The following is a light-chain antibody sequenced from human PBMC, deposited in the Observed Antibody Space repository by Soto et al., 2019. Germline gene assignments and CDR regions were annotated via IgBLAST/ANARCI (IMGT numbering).Light chain of an antibody. J-gene: IGKJ1*01. Sequence: EIVLTQSPGTLSLSPGERATLSCRASQSVSRSYLAWYQQKLGQAPSLLIYGASSRATGIPDRFSGSGSGTDFTLTISRLEPEDFAVYYCQQYDSSPWTFGQGTKVEIK. CDR2: GAS. CDR3: QQYDSSPWT. CDR1: QSVSRSY. V-gene: IGKV3-20*01.